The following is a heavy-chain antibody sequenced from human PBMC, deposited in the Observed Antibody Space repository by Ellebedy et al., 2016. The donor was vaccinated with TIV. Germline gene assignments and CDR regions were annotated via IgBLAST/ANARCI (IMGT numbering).Heavy chain of an antibody. V-gene: IGHV1-2*02. CDR2: INPNTGAT. CDR3: ARANGDYLGRRFDY. J-gene: IGHJ4*02. Sequence: AASVKVSCKTSGYTFAGYYIHWVRQPPGQGLEWMGWINPNTGATKYAQKFQGRITMTRATSISTTYTELSSLRSDDAAVDYCARANGDYLGRRFDYWGQGTLVTVSS. D-gene: IGHD3-16*01. CDR1: GYTFAGYY.